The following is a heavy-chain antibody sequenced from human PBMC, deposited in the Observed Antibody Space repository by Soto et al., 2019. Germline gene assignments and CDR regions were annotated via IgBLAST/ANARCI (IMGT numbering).Heavy chain of an antibody. CDR3: AIVYYDRSGYYYRY. D-gene: IGHD3-22*01. CDR1: GFTFSSYA. V-gene: IGHV3-64*01. J-gene: IGHJ4*02. CDR2: ISSNGGST. Sequence: EVQLVESGGGLVQPGGSLRLSCAASGFTFSSYAMHWVRQAPGKGLEYVSAISSNGGSTYYANSVKGRFTISRDNSKNTLYLQMGSLRAEDMAVYYCAIVYYDRSGYYYRYWGQGTLVTVSS.